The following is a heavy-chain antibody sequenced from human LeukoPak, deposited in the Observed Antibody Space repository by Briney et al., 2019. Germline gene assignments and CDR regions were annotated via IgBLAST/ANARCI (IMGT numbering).Heavy chain of an antibody. CDR2: IGTAGDP. J-gene: IGHJ3*02. V-gene: IGHV3-13*05. CDR1: GFTFSSYD. CDR3: ARGLRYCSGGSCYNSDAFDI. D-gene: IGHD2-15*01. Sequence: EGSLRPSCAASGFTFSSYDMHWVRQATGKGLEWVSAIGTAGDPYYPGSVKGRFTISRENAKNSLYLQMISLRAGDTAVYYCARGLRYCSGGSCYNSDAFDIWGQGTMVTVSS.